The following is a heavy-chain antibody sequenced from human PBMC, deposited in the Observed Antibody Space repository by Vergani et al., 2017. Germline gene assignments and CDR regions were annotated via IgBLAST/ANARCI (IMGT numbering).Heavy chain of an antibody. J-gene: IGHJ5*02. CDR1: GGFVSSGEYY. CDR3: ARVGLDWDEVS. Sequence: QVQLQESGPGLVKPSQTLSLICTVSGGFVSSGEYYWNWIRQPPGKGLEWIGYIYFNGNTYYNPSLKNRVTISSDTFKKHFSLKLISVTAADTAIYYCARVGLDWDEVSWGQGALVSVSP. V-gene: IGHV4-30-4*08. D-gene: IGHD1-1*01. CDR2: IYFNGNT.